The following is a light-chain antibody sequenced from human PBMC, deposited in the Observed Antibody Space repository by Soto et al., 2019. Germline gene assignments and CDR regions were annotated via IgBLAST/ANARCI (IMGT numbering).Light chain of an antibody. CDR1: QSVSTY. J-gene: IGKJ5*01. CDR3: QHRVNWHLSIT. V-gene: IGKV3-11*01. CDR2: YAF. Sequence: EVVLTQSPATLSLSPGDRATLSCRASQSVSTYLAWYQQKPGQAPRLLIYYAFNRATGIPARFSCSGYGSDITLSISSLEPEDVAVYYCQHRVNWHLSITFGQGTRLEIK.